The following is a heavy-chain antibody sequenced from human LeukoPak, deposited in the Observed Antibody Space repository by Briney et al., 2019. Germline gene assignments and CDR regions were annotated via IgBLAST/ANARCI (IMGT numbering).Heavy chain of an antibody. D-gene: IGHD2-2*01. Sequence: ASVKVSCKASGYTFIGYYVHWVRQAPGQGLEWMGWINSKSGGTNYAQKFQGRVAMTRDTSISTAYMELSRLRSGDTAVYYCARGCQYQLLIYFYYYMDVWGKGTTVTVSS. CDR2: INSKSGGT. CDR1: GYTFIGYY. J-gene: IGHJ6*03. CDR3: ARGCQYQLLIYFYYYMDV. V-gene: IGHV1-2*02.